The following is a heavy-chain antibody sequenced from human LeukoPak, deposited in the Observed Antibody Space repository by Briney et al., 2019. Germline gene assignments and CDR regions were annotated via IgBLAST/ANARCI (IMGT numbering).Heavy chain of an antibody. Sequence: ASVKVSCKASGYTFTSYYMHWVRQAPGQGLEWMGGLIPIFGTANYAQKFQGRVTITADESTSTAYMELSSLRSEDTAVYYCALPHSFEYAFDIWGQGTMVTVSS. J-gene: IGHJ3*02. D-gene: IGHD2-15*01. CDR3: ALPHSFEYAFDI. CDR2: LIPIFGTA. CDR1: GYTFTSYY. V-gene: IGHV1-69*13.